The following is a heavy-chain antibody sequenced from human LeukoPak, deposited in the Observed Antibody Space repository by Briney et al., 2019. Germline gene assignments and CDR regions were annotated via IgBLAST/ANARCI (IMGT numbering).Heavy chain of an antibody. D-gene: IGHD3-3*01. CDR1: GYTFTGYY. CDR3: ATSTKNYDFWSGYWGYGMDV. CDR2: INPNSGGT. Sequence: GASVKVSCKASGYTFTGYYMHWVRQAPGQGLEWMGRINPNSGGTNYAQKFQGRVTMTRDTSISTAYMELSRLRSDDTAVYYCATSTKNYDFWSGYWGYGMDVWGQGTTVTVSS. V-gene: IGHV1-2*06. J-gene: IGHJ6*02.